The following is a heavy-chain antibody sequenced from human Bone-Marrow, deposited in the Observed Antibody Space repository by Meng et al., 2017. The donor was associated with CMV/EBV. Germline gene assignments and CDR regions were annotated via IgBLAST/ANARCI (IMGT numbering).Heavy chain of an antibody. CDR1: GGSISSSSYY. D-gene: IGHD3-3*01. V-gene: IGHV4-39*07. Sequence: SETLSLTCTVSGGSISSSSYYWSWIRQPPGKGLEWIGSIYYSGSTYYNPSLKSRVTISVDTSKNQFSLKLSSVTAADTAVYYCARDIGVGFLSYYYYGMDVWGQGTTVSVSS. CDR2: IYYSGST. CDR3: ARDIGVGFLSYYYYGMDV. J-gene: IGHJ6*01.